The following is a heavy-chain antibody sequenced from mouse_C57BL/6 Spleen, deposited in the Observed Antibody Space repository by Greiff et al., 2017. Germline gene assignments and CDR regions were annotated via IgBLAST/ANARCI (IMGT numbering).Heavy chain of an antibody. D-gene: IGHD2-5*01. CDR3: ARDLHYSNYVDY. CDR1: GFTFSSYA. J-gene: IGHJ4*01. Sequence: EVKLMESGGGLVKPGGSLKLSCAASGFTFSSYAMSWVRQTPEKRLEWVATFSDGGSYTYYPDNVKGRFTISRDNAKNNLYLQMSHLKSEDTAMYYCARDLHYSNYVDYWGQGTSVTVSS. CDR2: FSDGGSYT. V-gene: IGHV5-4*01.